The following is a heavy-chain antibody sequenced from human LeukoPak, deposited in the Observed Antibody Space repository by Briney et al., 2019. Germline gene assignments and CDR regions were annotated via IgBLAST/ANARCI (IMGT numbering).Heavy chain of an antibody. J-gene: IGHJ4*02. CDR3: ARDAQRGFDYSNSLEY. CDR2: IWSDASNR. V-gene: IGHV3-33*01. CDR1: GFIFSHYG. Sequence: PGGSLRLSCAASGFIFSHYGMHWVRQAPGKGLEWVAVIWSDASNRFYAGSVKGRFTISRDNFQNTLFLQMNSLRAEDTAMYYCARDAQRGFDYSNSLEYWGQGTLVTVSS. D-gene: IGHD4-11*01.